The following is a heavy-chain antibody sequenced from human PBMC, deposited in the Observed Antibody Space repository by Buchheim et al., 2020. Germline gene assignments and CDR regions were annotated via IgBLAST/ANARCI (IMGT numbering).Heavy chain of an antibody. CDR3: ARVGNIPGVNPYYYGMDV. CDR1: GYTFTSYY. CDR2: INPSGGST. J-gene: IGHJ6*02. D-gene: IGHD7-27*01. Sequence: QVQLVQSGAEVKKPGASVKVSCKASGYTFTSYYMHWVRQAPGQGLEWMGIINPSGGSTSYAQKFQGRVTMTRDTYTSTVYMALSSLRSEDTAVYYCARVGNIPGVNPYYYGMDVWGQGTT. V-gene: IGHV1-46*03.